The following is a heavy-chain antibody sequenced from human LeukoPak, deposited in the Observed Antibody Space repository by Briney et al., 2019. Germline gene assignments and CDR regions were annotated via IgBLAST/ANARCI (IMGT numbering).Heavy chain of an antibody. CDR1: GDSVSSHRVA. CDR3: ARHMFLTGAQRAFDY. Sequence: SQTLSLTCVISGDSVSSHRVAWNWIRQSPSRGLEWLGRTYYLSKWYNDYAVSVKSRITINPDTSKNQFSLQLNSVTPDDTAVYYCARHMFLTGAQRAFDYWGQGTLVTVSS. CDR2: TYYLSKWYN. V-gene: IGHV6-1*01. D-gene: IGHD3-9*01. J-gene: IGHJ4*02.